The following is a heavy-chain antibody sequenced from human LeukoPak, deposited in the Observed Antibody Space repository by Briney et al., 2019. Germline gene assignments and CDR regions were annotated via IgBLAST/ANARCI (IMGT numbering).Heavy chain of an antibody. D-gene: IGHD1-26*01. CDR3: ARTGVGGGYRFDY. V-gene: IGHV3-23*01. CDR1: EFTFSNYA. CDR2: ISGSGGST. J-gene: IGHJ4*02. Sequence: TGGSLRLSCAASEFTFSNYAMTWVRQAPGKGLEWVSGISGSGGSTYYADSVRGRFTISRDNFKNTMYMQMNSLRAEDTAIYYCARTGVGGGYRFDYWGQGTLVTASS.